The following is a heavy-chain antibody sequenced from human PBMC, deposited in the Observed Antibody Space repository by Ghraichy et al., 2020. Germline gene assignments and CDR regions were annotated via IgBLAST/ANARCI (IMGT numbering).Heavy chain of an antibody. V-gene: IGHV4-4*07. Sequence: ESLNISCTVSGDSISIYYWSWIRQPAGKGLEWIGRIYTSGSTNYNPSLQSRVTMSVDTSKNQLSLKLSSVTAADTAVYYCARDPLASVRPYYYHGLDVWGQGTTVTVSS. CDR1: GDSISIYY. J-gene: IGHJ6*02. CDR3: ARDPLASVRPYYYHGLDV. CDR2: IYTSGST.